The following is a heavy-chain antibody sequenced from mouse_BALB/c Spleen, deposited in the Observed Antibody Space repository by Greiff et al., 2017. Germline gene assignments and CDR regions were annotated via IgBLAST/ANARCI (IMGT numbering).Heavy chain of an antibody. CDR1: GFTFSSYG. CDR3: ARGNGYGWTWFAY. Sequence: EVQLQQSGGGLVQPGGSLKLSCAASGFTFSSYGMSWVRQTPDKRLELVATINSNGGSTYYPDSVKGRFTISRDNAKNTLYLQMSSLKSEDTAMYYCARGNGYGWTWFAYWGQGTLVTVSA. J-gene: IGHJ3*01. CDR2: INSNGGST. D-gene: IGHD2-2*01. V-gene: IGHV5-6-3*01.